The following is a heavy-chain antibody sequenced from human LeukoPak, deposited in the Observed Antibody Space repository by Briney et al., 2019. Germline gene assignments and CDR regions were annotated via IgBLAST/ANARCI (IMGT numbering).Heavy chain of an antibody. J-gene: IGHJ4*02. V-gene: IGHV1-18*01. CDR2: ISAYNGKT. CDR3: ARSSHRLYDYVWGSYESKDY. D-gene: IGHD3-16*01. CDR1: GYTFTSYG. Sequence: GASVKVSCKASGYTFTSYGIIWVRQAPGQGLEWMGWISAYNGKTHYAQKLQGRVTMTTDTSTSTAYMELRSLRSDDTAMYYCARSSHRLYDYVWGSYESKDYWGQGTLVTVSS.